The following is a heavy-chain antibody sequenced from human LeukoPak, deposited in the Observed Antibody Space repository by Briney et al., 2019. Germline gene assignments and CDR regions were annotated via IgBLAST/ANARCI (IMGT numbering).Heavy chain of an antibody. CDR3: ARDSGTTGEVKFDP. CDR1: GGSFSTYY. Sequence: PSETLSLTCAVYGGSFSTYYWSWIRQPAGKGLEWIGRIYVTGSTTYNPSLESRVTMSLDTSKNHFSLKLRSVTAADTAVYYCARDSGTTGEVKFDPWGQGTLVTVSS. CDR2: IYVTGST. D-gene: IGHD1-7*01. V-gene: IGHV4-4*07. J-gene: IGHJ5*02.